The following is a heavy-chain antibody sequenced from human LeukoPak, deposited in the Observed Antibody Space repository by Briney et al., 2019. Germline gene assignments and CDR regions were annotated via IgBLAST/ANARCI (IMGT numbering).Heavy chain of an antibody. D-gene: IGHD5-18*01. CDR2: ISSSGGTI. CDR1: GFTFSSYE. J-gene: IGHJ4*02. CDR3: ARDVIQPWLLIDY. V-gene: IGHV3-48*03. Sequence: GGSLRLSCAASGFTFSSYEMNWVRQAPGKGLEWVSYISSSGGTIYYADSVKGRFTISRDNAKNSLYLQMNSLRAEDTAVYYCARDVIQPWLLIDYWGQGTLVTVSS.